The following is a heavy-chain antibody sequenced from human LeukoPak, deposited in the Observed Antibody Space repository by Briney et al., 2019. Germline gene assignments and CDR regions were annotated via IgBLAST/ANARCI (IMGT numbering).Heavy chain of an antibody. Sequence: GGSLRLSCAASGFTFSSYSMNWVRQAPGKGLEWVSSISSSSSYIYYADSVKGRFTISRDNAKNSLYLQMNSLRAEDTAVYFCARASRWLAFDNWGQGTLVAVSS. CDR1: GFTFSSYS. D-gene: IGHD6-19*01. V-gene: IGHV3-21*01. CDR3: ARASRWLAFDN. J-gene: IGHJ4*02. CDR2: ISSSSSYI.